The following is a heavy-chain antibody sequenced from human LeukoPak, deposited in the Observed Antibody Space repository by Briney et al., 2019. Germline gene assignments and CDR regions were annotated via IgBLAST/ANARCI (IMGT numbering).Heavy chain of an antibody. Sequence: GGSLRLSCAASGFTFSSYSMNWVRQAPGKGLEWVSYISSSSSTIYYADSVKGRFTISRDNAKNSLYLQMNSLRAEDTAVYYCARQGGGYSYGPRGMDVWGQGTTVTVSS. CDR2: ISSSSSTI. CDR1: GFTFSSYS. CDR3: ARQGGGYSYGPRGMDV. J-gene: IGHJ6*02. V-gene: IGHV3-48*04. D-gene: IGHD5-18*01.